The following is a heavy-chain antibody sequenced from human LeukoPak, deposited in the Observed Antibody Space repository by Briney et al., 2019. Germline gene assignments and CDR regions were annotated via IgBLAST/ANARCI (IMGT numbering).Heavy chain of an antibody. CDR1: GYSFTSYW. J-gene: IGHJ5*02. V-gene: IGHV5-51*01. Sequence: GESLKISCKGYGYSFTSYWIGWVRQMPGMGLEWMGSIYPSDFDTKYSPSFQGQVTISADKSISTAYLQWGSLKASDTAMYYCARSGTSGTRWFDPWGQGTLVTVSS. D-gene: IGHD1/OR15-1a*01. CDR2: IYPSDFDT. CDR3: ARSGTSGTRWFDP.